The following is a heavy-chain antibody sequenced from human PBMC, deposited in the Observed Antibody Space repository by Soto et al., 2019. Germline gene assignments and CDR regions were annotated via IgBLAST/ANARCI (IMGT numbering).Heavy chain of an antibody. J-gene: IGHJ4*02. V-gene: IGHV1-46*01. CDR3: ARVSSSGAICYELDY. CDR1: GYTFTSYY. D-gene: IGHD2-15*01. Sequence: ASVKVSCKASGYTFTSYYMHWVRQAPGQGLEWMGIINPSGGSTSYAQKFQGRVTMTRDTSTSTVYMELSSLRSEDTAVYYCARVSSSGAICYELDYWGQGTLVTVSS. CDR2: INPSGGST.